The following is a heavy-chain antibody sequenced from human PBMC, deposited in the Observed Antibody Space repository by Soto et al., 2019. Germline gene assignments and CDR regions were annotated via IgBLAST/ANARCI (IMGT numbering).Heavy chain of an antibody. CDR1: GGTLSNLS. V-gene: IGHV3-48*02. CDR2: ISRSSTTI. CDR3: ARDPPNFYYYGMDV. Sequence: PGRPLRLSWAASGGTLSNLSISWIRQAPGKGLEWVSYISRSSTTINYADSVKGRLTVSRDNAKNSVYLEMNSLRDEDTAVYYCARDPPNFYYYGMDVWGQGTTVTVSS. J-gene: IGHJ6*02.